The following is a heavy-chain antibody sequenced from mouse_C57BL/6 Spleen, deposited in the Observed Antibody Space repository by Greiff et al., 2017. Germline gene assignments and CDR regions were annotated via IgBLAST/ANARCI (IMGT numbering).Heavy chain of an antibody. D-gene: IGHD3-1*01. Sequence: QVQLQQPGAELVKPGASVKLSCKASGYTFTSYWMHWVKQRPGQGLEWIGMIHPNSGSTNYNEKFKSKATLTVDKSSSTAYMQLSSLTSEDSAVYYCARSGGRGYFDYWGQGTTLTVSS. J-gene: IGHJ2*01. CDR2: IHPNSGST. V-gene: IGHV1-64*01. CDR1: GYTFTSYW. CDR3: ARSGGRGYFDY.